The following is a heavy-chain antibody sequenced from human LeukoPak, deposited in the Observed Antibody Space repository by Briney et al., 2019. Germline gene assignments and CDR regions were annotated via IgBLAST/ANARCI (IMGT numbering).Heavy chain of an antibody. Sequence: SETLSLTCTVSGYSISSGYYWGWIRQPPGKGLEWIGSIYHSGSTYYNPSLKSRVTISVDTSKDQFSLKLSSVTAADTAVYYCARVGRSSSWYLRITDYYYYMDVWGKGTTVTVSS. J-gene: IGHJ6*03. CDR1: GYSISSGYY. V-gene: IGHV4-38-2*02. CDR3: ARVGRSSSWYLRITDYYYYMDV. CDR2: IYHSGST. D-gene: IGHD6-13*01.